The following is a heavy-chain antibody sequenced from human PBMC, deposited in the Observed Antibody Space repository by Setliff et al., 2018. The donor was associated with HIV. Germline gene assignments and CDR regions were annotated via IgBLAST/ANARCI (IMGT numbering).Heavy chain of an antibody. CDR2: IYYSGST. Sequence: PSQTLSLTCTVSGGSISSHYWSWIRQPPGKGLEWIGSIYYSGSTNYNPSLKSRVTISVDTSKNQFSLKLSSVTAADTAVYYCARFPDYYDSSLYYYYGMDVWGQGTTVTVSS. J-gene: IGHJ6*02. V-gene: IGHV4-59*11. D-gene: IGHD3-22*01. CDR3: ARFPDYYDSSLYYYYGMDV. CDR1: GGSISSHY.